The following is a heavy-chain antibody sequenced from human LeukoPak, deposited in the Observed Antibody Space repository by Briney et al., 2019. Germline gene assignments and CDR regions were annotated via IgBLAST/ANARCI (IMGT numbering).Heavy chain of an antibody. J-gene: IGHJ4*02. CDR3: ATGNHGGNSFDY. Sequence: ASVSVSCTASGYTFTAYYIQWVRQAPGQGLERVGWVNPDGGGTRYSPKFRASVTMTRDTSISTAYIELISLTSDDTAVYYCATGNHGGNSFDYWGQGTLVTVSS. V-gene: IGHV1-2*04. D-gene: IGHD4-23*01. CDR1: GYTFTAYY. CDR2: VNPDGGGT.